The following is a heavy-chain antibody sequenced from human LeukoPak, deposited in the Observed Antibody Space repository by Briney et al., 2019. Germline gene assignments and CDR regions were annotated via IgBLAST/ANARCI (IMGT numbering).Heavy chain of an antibody. CDR2: IYNSGSGST. CDR3: ARGVGAVYWYFDL. D-gene: IGHD1-26*01. Sequence: SETLSFTCTVSGASISSGGYYWTWIRQHPGKGLEWIGYIYNSGSGSTYYNPSLKSRLTISLDTSKNQFSLKLTSVTAADTAVYYCARGVGAVYWYFDLWGRGTLVTVSS. CDR1: GASISSGGYY. V-gene: IGHV4-31*03. J-gene: IGHJ2*01.